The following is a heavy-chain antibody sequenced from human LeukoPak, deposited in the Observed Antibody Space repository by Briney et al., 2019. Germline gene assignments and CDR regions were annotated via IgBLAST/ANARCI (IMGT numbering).Heavy chain of an antibody. CDR2: ISNNGGST. Sequence: GGSLRLSCAASGFTFSSYVMYWVRQAPGKGLEYVSAISNNGGSTYYANSVKGRFTISRDNSKNTLFLQMYSLRAEDTAVYYCAKDAPRTSGWYFFDYWGQGTLVTVSS. D-gene: IGHD6-19*01. J-gene: IGHJ4*02. V-gene: IGHV3-64*01. CDR1: GFTFSSYV. CDR3: AKDAPRTSGWYFFDY.